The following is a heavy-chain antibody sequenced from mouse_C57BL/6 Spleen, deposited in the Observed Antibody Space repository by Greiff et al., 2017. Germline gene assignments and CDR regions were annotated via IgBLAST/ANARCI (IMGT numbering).Heavy chain of an antibody. D-gene: IGHD3-3*01. J-gene: IGHJ3*01. CDR2: IDPSDSYT. CDR3: ARAGGWDRFAY. V-gene: IGHV1-69*01. CDR1: GYTFTSYW. Sequence: QVQLKQSGAELVMPGASVKLSCKASGYTFTSYWMHWVKQRPGQGLEWIGEIDPSDSYTNYNQKFKGKSTLTVDKSSSTAYMQLSSLTSEDSAVYYCARAGGWDRFAYWGQGTLVTVSA.